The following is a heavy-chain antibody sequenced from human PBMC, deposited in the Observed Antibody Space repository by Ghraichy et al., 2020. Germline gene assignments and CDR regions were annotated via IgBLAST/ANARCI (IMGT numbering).Heavy chain of an antibody. CDR3: ARADAAAGDLNFDY. CDR2: INHSGST. CDR1: GGSFSGYY. Sequence: SETLSLTCAVYGGSFSGYYWSWIRQPPGKGLEWIGEINHSGSTNYNPSLKSRVTISVDTSKNQFSLKLSSVTAADTAVYYCARADAAAGDLNFDYWGQGTLVTVSS. J-gene: IGHJ4*02. D-gene: IGHD6-13*01. V-gene: IGHV4-34*01.